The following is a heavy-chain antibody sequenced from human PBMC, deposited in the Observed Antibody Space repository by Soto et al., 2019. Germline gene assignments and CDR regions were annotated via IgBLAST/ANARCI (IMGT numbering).Heavy chain of an antibody. D-gene: IGHD1-1*01. V-gene: IGHV3-7*03. CDR3: ARDWSPPLAVFDY. J-gene: IGHJ4*02. CDR1: GFTFTTYW. CDR2: IKQDGSEK. Sequence: GGSLRLSCAASGFTFTTYWMSWVRQAPGKGLEWVANIKQDGSEKYYVDSVRGRFTISRDNAWNSVSLQMNSLGVEDTAVYFCARDWSPPLAVFDYWGQGVLVTVSS.